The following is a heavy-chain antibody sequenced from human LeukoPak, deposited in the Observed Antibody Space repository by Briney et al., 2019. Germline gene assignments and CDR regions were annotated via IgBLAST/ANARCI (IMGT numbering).Heavy chain of an antibody. CDR1: GFTVSSNY. CDR3: ARLLWFGDAIDY. J-gene: IGHJ4*02. V-gene: IGHV3-53*01. CDR2: IYSGGST. Sequence: PWGSLRLSCAASGFTVSSNYMSWVRQAPGKGLEWVSIIYSGGSTFYADSEKGRFTISRDNSKNTLYLQMNSLRAEDTAVYYCARLLWFGDAIDYWGQGTLVTVSS. D-gene: IGHD3-10*01.